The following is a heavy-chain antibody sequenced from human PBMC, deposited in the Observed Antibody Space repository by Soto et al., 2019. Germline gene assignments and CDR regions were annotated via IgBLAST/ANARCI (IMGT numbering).Heavy chain of an antibody. V-gene: IGHV1-69*13. J-gene: IGHJ4*02. D-gene: IGHD3-22*01. CDR3: ARGGPYYDSSFDY. Sequence: SVKVSCKASGGTFSSYAISWVRQAPGQGLEWMGGIIPTFGTANYAQKFQGRVTITADESTSTAYMELSSLRSEDTAVYYCARGGPYYDSSFDYWGQGTLVTVSS. CDR1: GGTFSSYA. CDR2: IIPTFGTA.